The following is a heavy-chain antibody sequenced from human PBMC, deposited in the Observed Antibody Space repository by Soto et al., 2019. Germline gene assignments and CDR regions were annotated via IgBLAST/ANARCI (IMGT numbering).Heavy chain of an antibody. CDR1: GFTFTTYA. V-gene: IGHV3-23*01. CDR3: AKKNSMVRGPTYYYYGIDV. J-gene: IGHJ6*02. Sequence: PGGSLRLSCAASGFTFTTYAMTWVRQAPGKGLDWVSTISDSGGSTYYTDSVKGRFTISRDNSKNTLYLQMNRLRAEDTAVYYCAKKNSMVRGPTYYYYGIDVWGQGTTVTVSS. CDR2: ISDSGGST. D-gene: IGHD3-10*01.